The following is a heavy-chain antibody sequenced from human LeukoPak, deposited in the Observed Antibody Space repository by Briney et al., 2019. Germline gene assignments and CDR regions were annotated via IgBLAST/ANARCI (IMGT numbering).Heavy chain of an antibody. J-gene: IGHJ3*02. D-gene: IGHD2-2*01. V-gene: IGHV1-8*01. Sequence: ASVKVSCKASGYTFTSYDINWVRQATGQGLEWMGWMNPNSGNTGYAQKFQCRVTMTRNTSISTAYMELSSLRSEDTAVYYCARGRYLYCSSTSCYASAFDIWGQGTMVTVSS. CDR1: GYTFTSYD. CDR3: ARGRYLYCSSTSCYASAFDI. CDR2: MNPNSGNT.